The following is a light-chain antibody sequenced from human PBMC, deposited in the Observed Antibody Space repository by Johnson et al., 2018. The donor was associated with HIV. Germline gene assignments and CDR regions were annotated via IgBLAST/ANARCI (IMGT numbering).Light chain of an antibody. J-gene: IGLJ1*01. CDR3: GTWDSSLSAV. CDR2: DNN. Sequence: QSILTQPPSVSAAPGQKVTISCSGSSSNIGNTYVSWYQQLPGTAPKLLIYDNNTRPSGIPDRFSGSKSGTSATLGIPGLPTGDEADYYCGTWDSSLSAVFGTGTKVTVL. CDR1: SSNIGNTY. V-gene: IGLV1-51*01.